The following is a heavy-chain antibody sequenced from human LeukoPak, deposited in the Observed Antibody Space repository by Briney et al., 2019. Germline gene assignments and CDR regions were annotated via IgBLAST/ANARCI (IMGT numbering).Heavy chain of an antibody. J-gene: IGHJ4*02. CDR3: AKDQWDGSSGWYFDY. CDR2: IRSDGSNY. V-gene: IGHV3-30*02. CDR1: GFTFSSYG. D-gene: IGHD6-19*01. Sequence: GGSPRLSCAASGFTFSSYGIHWVRQAPGKGLEWVAFIRSDGSNYYYADSVTGRFTISRDNSKNTLYLQMNSLRAEDTAVYYCAKDQWDGSSGWYFDYWGQGTLVTVSS.